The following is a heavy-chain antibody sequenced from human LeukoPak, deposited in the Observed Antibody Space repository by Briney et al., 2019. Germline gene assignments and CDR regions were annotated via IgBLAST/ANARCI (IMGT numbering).Heavy chain of an antibody. J-gene: IGHJ4*02. V-gene: IGHV4-4*09. CDR1: GGSISSYY. Sequence: PSETLSLTCTVSGGSISSYYWSWIRQPPGKGLEWIGYIYTSGSTNYSPSLKSRVTISVDTSKNQFSLKLSSVTAADTAVYYCARHQQYSSSSAGPYFDYWGQGTLVTVSS. CDR2: IYTSGST. D-gene: IGHD6-6*01. CDR3: ARHQQYSSSSAGPYFDY.